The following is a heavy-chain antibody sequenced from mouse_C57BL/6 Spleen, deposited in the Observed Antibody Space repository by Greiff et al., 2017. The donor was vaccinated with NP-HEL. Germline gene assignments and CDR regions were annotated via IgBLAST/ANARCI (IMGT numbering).Heavy chain of an antibody. J-gene: IGHJ2*01. V-gene: IGHV1-15*01. Sequence: VKLQESGAELVRPGASVTLSCKASGYTFTDYEMHWVKQTPVHGLEWIGAIDPETGGTAYNQKFKGKAILTADKSSSTAYMELRSLTSEDSAVYYCTRNGYKVYFDYWGQGTTLTVSS. CDR2: IDPETGGT. CDR3: TRNGYKVYFDY. D-gene: IGHD2-2*01. CDR1: GYTFTDYE.